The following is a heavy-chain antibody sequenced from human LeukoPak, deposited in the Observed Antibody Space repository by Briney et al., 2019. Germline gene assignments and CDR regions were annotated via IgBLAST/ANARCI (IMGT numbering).Heavy chain of an antibody. J-gene: IGHJ4*02. CDR1: GGSISSYY. CDR3: ARSPAAGTFIFDY. CDR2: IYYSGST. V-gene: IGHV4-59*08. Sequence: SETLSLTCTVSGGSISSYYWSWTRQPPGKGLEWIGYIYYSGSTNYNPSLKSRVTISVDTSKNQFSLKLSSVTAADTAVYYCARSPAAGTFIFDYWGQGTLVTVSS. D-gene: IGHD6-13*01.